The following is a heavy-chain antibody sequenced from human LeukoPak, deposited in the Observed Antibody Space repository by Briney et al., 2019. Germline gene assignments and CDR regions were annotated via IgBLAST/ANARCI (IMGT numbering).Heavy chain of an antibody. Sequence: ASVKVSCKASGYTFTSYAMHWVRQAPGQRLEWMGWINAGNGNTKYSQKFQGRVTITRDTSASTAYMELSSLRSEDTAVYYCARGYSSSWYSAFDYRGQGTLVTVSS. CDR2: INAGNGNT. CDR1: GYTFTSYA. J-gene: IGHJ4*02. V-gene: IGHV1-3*01. D-gene: IGHD6-13*01. CDR3: ARGYSSSWYSAFDY.